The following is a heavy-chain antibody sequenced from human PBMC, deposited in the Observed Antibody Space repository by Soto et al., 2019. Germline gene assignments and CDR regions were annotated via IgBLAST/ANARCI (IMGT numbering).Heavy chain of an antibody. Sequence: QVQLVESGGGVVQPGRSLRLSCAASGFTFSSYGMHWVRQAPGKGLEWVAVISYDGSNKYYADSVQGRFTISRDNSKNTLYLQMNSLRAEDTAVYYCAKEMTTVTTDGPFDYWGQGTLVTVSS. CDR1: GFTFSSYG. V-gene: IGHV3-30*18. CDR3: AKEMTTVTTDGPFDY. J-gene: IGHJ4*02. D-gene: IGHD4-17*01. CDR2: ISYDGSNK.